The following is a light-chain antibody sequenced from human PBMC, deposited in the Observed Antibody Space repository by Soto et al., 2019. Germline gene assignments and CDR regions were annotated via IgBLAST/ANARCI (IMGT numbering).Light chain of an antibody. CDR2: SAT. CDR1: TGAVTSDYY. V-gene: IGLV7-43*01. J-gene: IGLJ3*02. CDR3: LLYYGGAHPNWV. Sequence: QTVVTQEPSLTVSPGGTVTLTCASSTGAVTSDYYPNWFQQKPGQAPRALIYSATYRHSWTPARFSGSLLGVKAALTLSGVQPEDEAEYYCLLYYGGAHPNWVFGGGTKLTVL.